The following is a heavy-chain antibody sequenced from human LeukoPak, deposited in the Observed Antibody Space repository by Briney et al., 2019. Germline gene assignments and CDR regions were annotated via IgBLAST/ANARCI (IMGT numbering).Heavy chain of an antibody. D-gene: IGHD5-12*01. CDR3: ARGSRGYSGYAVGKLDY. Sequence: SETLSLTCAVYGGSFSGYYWNWIRQPPGKGLEWIGEINHSGSTNYNPSLKSRVTISVDTSKNQFSLKLSSVTAADTAVYYCARGSRGYSGYAVGKLDYWGQGTLVTVSS. J-gene: IGHJ4*02. V-gene: IGHV4-34*01. CDR1: GGSFSGYY. CDR2: INHSGST.